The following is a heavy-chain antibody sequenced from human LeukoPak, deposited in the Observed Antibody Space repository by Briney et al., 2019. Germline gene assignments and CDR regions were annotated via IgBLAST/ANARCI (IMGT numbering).Heavy chain of an antibody. D-gene: IGHD3-3*01. Sequence: PGGSLRLSCAASGFTFSSYWMNWVRHAPGQGLVWVSRINSDASSTICADSVKGRFSISRDNAKNTLYLQMDSLRVEDTAVYYCVRGDTIFGVVTYYFHYYMDVWGKGTTVTVSS. CDR1: GFTFSSYW. CDR2: INSDASST. V-gene: IGHV3-74*01. J-gene: IGHJ6*03. CDR3: VRGDTIFGVVTYYFHYYMDV.